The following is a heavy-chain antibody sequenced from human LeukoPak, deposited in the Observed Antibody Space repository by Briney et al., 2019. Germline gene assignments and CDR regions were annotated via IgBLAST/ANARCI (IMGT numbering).Heavy chain of an antibody. CDR1: GGSISSADYY. D-gene: IGHD2-15*01. Sequence: SETLSLTCTVSGGSISSADYYWTWIRQPPGKGLEWIGYIHYSGTSDYNPSLKSRVTISLDTSKNQFSLNLSSVTAADTAVYYCAKGYWGTSGFQFDYGGQGTLVTVSS. J-gene: IGHJ4*02. CDR3: AKGYWGTSGFQFDY. CDR2: IHYSGTS. V-gene: IGHV4-30-4*08.